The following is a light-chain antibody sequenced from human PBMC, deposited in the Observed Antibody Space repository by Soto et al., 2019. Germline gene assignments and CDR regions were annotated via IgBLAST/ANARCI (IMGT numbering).Light chain of an antibody. CDR3: TSYTSSFTYV. J-gene: IGLJ1*01. CDR1: SSDVGGYNF. CDR2: DVS. Sequence: QSLLTQPASVSGSPGQSITISCTGTSSDVGGYNFVSWYQHHPGKAPKLIIYDVSYRPSGVSNRFSVSKSGNTASLTISGLQAEDEADYYCTSYTSSFTYVFGTGTKVTV. V-gene: IGLV2-14*03.